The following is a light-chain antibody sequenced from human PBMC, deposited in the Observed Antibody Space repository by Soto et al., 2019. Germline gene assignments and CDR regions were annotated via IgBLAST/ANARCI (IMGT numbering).Light chain of an antibody. CDR2: DAS. CDR3: QQQNCCTGT. V-gene: IGKV1-5*01. CDR1: QYISNC. J-gene: IGKJ4*01. Sequence: DIQMTQSPSALSASVGDRVIITCRASQYISNCVNWYQQKPGKAPKLLIYDASTLESGVPSRFIGSSSGTEVTITIISRQHHDFATTYCQQQNCCTGTFGGGTKVDIK.